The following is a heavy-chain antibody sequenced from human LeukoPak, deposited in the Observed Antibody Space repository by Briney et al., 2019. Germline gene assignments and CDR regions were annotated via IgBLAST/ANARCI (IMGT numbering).Heavy chain of an antibody. J-gene: IGHJ3*02. CDR2: IYSGGST. CDR1: GFTVSSNY. Sequence: GGSLRLSCAGSGFTVSSNYVSWVRQAPGKGLEWVSVIYSGGSTYYADSVRGRFTISRDNSKNRLYLQMNSLRAEDTAVYYCAREYCSSISCSSDDAFDIWGQGTMVTVSS. V-gene: IGHV3-66*02. D-gene: IGHD2-2*01. CDR3: AREYCSSISCSSDDAFDI.